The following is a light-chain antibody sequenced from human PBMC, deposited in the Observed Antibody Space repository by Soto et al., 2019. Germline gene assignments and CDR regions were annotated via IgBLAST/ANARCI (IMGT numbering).Light chain of an antibody. CDR1: SSDLAIYNY. Sequence: QSVLTQPASVSGSPGQSITISCTGTSSDLAIYNYVSWYQHHPGKAPRLMIYASSNRPSGVSHRFSGSRSGNTASLTISGLQAEDEADYYCSSYTSGSTLYVFGTGTKLTVL. J-gene: IGLJ1*01. V-gene: IGLV2-14*01. CDR3: SSYTSGSTLYV. CDR2: ASS.